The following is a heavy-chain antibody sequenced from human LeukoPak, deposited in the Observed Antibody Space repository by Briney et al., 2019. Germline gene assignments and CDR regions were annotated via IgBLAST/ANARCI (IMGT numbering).Heavy chain of an antibody. Sequence: GGSLRLSCAASGFTFSDYYMSWIRQAPGKGLEWVSYISSSGSTIYYADSVKGGFTIPRDNANNSLYLQMNSLRAEDTAVYYCARDQRRDWVDYGGQGTLVTVSA. CDR2: ISSSGSTI. CDR1: GFTFSDYY. CDR3: ARDQRRDWVDY. V-gene: IGHV3-11*04. D-gene: IGHD2-21*02. J-gene: IGHJ4*02.